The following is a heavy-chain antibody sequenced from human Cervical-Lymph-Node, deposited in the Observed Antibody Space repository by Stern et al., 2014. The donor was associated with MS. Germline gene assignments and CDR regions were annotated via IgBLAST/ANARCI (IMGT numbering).Heavy chain of an antibody. V-gene: IGHV3-11*01. Sequence: MQLVESEGGLVKPGGSLRLSCAVAGFTFTDHFMSWIRQTPGKGLEWISYISGSGTNIYYADCVKGRFTVSRDNARNSLYLQMNSLRAEDTAVYYCARANFRGFFYGMDVWGQGTTVTVSS. CDR1: GFTFTDHF. CDR2: ISGSGTNI. CDR3: ARANFRGFFYGMDV. D-gene: IGHD1-1*01. J-gene: IGHJ6*02.